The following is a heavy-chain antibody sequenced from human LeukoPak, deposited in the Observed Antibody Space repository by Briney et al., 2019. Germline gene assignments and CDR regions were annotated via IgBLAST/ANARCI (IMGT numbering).Heavy chain of an antibody. CDR1: GFTFNTFA. D-gene: IGHD3-16*02. Sequence: GGSLRLSCVASGFTFNTFAMIWVRQPPGKGLEWVSSIFQGGGEIHYADSVRGRFTISRDNSKNTLFLQMNSLRAEDTAVYYCAREIYDYVWGSYRLGYYFDYWGQGTLVTVSS. CDR2: IFQGGGEI. J-gene: IGHJ4*02. V-gene: IGHV3-23*01. CDR3: AREIYDYVWGSYRLGYYFDY.